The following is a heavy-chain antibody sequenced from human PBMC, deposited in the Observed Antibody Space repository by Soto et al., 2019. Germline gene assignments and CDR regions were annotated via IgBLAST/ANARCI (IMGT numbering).Heavy chain of an antibody. CDR2: ISYDGSNK. Sequence: PGGSLRLSCAASGFTFSSYGMHLVRQAPGKGLEWVAVISYDGSNKYYADSVKGRFTISRDNSKNTLYLQMNSLGAEDSAVYYCAKDGDWNPDMLFDYWGQGTLVIVSS. D-gene: IGHD1-1*01. CDR1: GFTFSSYG. V-gene: IGHV3-30*18. J-gene: IGHJ4*02. CDR3: AKDGDWNPDMLFDY.